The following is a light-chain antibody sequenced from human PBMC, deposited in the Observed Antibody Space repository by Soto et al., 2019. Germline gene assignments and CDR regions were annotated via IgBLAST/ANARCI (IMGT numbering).Light chain of an antibody. Sequence: QSALTQPASVSGSPGQSITSSCTGTSSDVGRYNLVSWYQQHPGKAPKLMMYEGSKRPSGVSNRFSGSKSGNTASLTISGLQAEDEADYYCCSYAGSSTVVFGGGTKLTVL. V-gene: IGLV2-23*01. CDR1: SSDVGRYNL. J-gene: IGLJ2*01. CDR3: CSYAGSSTVV. CDR2: EGS.